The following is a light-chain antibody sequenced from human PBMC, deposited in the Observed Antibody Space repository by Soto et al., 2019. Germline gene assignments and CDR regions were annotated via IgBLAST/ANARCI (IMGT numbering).Light chain of an antibody. J-gene: IGLJ2*01. Sequence: QSVLTQPPSASGTPGQRVTISCSGSSSNIGDNTVNWYQQLPGTTPKHLIYSNNQRPSGVPDRFSGSKSGTSASLAISGLRSEDEADYYCAAWDDSLNGHVVFGGGTKLTVL. CDR1: SSNIGDNT. V-gene: IGLV1-44*01. CDR3: AAWDDSLNGHVV. CDR2: SNN.